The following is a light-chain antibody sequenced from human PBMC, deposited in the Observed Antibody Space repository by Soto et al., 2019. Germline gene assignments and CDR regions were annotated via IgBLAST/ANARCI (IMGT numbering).Light chain of an antibody. CDR3: GTWDYSLNSGV. V-gene: IGLV1-51*02. Sequence: QSVLTQPPSVSSAPGQKVTISCSGSISNIGNNYPSSYVSWYQHLPGTAPKLLIYENNKRPSGIPDRFSGSKSGTSATLGITGLQTGDEADYYCGTWDYSLNSGVFGGGTKVTVL. CDR2: ENN. CDR1: ISNIGNNY. J-gene: IGLJ2*01.